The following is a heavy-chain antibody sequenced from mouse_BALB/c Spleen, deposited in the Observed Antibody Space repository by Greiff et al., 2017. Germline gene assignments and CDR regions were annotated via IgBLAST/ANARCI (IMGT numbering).Heavy chain of an antibody. D-gene: IGHD2-3*01. CDR2: IDPANGNT. CDR3: ADGYYAMDY. Sequence: EVKLMESGAELVKPGASVKLSCTASGFNIKDTYMHWVKQRPEQGLEWIGRIDPANGNTKYDPKFQGKATITADTSSNTAYLQLSSLTSEDTAVYYCADGYYAMDYWGQGTSVTVSS. J-gene: IGHJ4*01. V-gene: IGHV14-3*02. CDR1: GFNIKDTY.